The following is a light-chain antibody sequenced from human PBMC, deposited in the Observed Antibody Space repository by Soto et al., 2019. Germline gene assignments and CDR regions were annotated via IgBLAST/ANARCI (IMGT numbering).Light chain of an antibody. CDR1: LAIRDD. Sequence: AIQMTQSPSYLSAYVGDRVTITCRASLAIRDDLGWYQQKPGKAPKLQIYGASSLHDGVPSRFSGSGSGTDFTLTISSLQPEDFATYYCLQDNNYPWTFGQGTKVEVK. J-gene: IGKJ1*01. V-gene: IGKV1-6*01. CDR2: GAS. CDR3: LQDNNYPWT.